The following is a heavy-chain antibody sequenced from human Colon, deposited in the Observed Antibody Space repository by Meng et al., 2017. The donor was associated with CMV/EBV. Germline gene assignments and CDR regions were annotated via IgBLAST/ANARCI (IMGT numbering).Heavy chain of an antibody. CDR3: ASFSSSWYDDY. D-gene: IGHD6-13*01. CDR2: IYYSGST. CDR1: GGSISSSSYY. J-gene: IGHJ4*02. Sequence: LTCTVSGGSISSSSYYWGWIRQPPGKGLEWIGSIYYSGSTYYNPSLKSRVTISVDTSKNQFSLKLSSVTAADTAVYYCASFSSSWYDDYWGQGTLVTV. V-gene: IGHV4-39*01.